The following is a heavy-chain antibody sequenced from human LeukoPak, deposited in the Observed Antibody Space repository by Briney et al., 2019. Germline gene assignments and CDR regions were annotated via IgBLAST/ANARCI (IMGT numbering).Heavy chain of an antibody. V-gene: IGHV3-48*02. Sequence: GGSLRLSCAASGFTFSSYSMNRVRQAPGKGLEWVSYISSSSSTIYYADSVKGRFTISRDNAKNSLYLQMNSLRDEDTAVYYCARGPSITIFGVVIPNWFDPWGQGTLVTVSS. CDR2: ISSSSSTI. CDR1: GFTFSSYS. CDR3: ARGPSITIFGVVIPNWFDP. D-gene: IGHD3-3*01. J-gene: IGHJ5*02.